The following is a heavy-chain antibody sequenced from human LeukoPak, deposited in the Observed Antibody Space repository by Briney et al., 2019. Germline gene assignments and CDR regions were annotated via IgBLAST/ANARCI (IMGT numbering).Heavy chain of an antibody. CDR1: GFTFSSYG. J-gene: IGHJ4*02. Sequence: GGSLRLSCAASGFTFSSYGMHWVRQAPGKGLEWVAVISYDGSNKYYADSAKGRFTISRDNSKNTLYLQMNSLRAEDTAVYYCAKAGIAVAASFDYWGQGTLVTVSS. CDR2: ISYDGSNK. D-gene: IGHD6-19*01. CDR3: AKAGIAVAASFDY. V-gene: IGHV3-30*18.